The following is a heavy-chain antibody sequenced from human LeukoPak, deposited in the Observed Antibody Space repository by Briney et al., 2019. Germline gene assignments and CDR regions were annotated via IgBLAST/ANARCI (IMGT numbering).Heavy chain of an antibody. CDR2: ISWNSGSI. D-gene: IGHD6-6*01. Sequence: PGGSLRRSCAASGFTLDDYVMHWVRQAPGKGLEWVSGISWNSGSIGYADSVMGRFTISRDNAKNSLYLQMNSLRAEDTALYYCAKGLYSSSYSWFDPWGQGTLVTVSS. V-gene: IGHV3-9*01. CDR1: GFTLDDYV. CDR3: AKGLYSSSYSWFDP. J-gene: IGHJ5*02.